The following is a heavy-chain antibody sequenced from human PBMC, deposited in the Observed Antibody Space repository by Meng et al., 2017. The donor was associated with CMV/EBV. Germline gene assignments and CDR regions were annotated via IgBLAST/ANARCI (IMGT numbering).Heavy chain of an antibody. CDR2: IYYSGST. J-gene: IGHJ6*02. Sequence: ESLKISCTVSGGSISSYYWSWIRQPPGKGLEWIGYIYYSGSTNYNPSLKSRVTISVDTSKNQFSLKLSSVTAADTAVYYCARAATIFEYYGMDVWGQGTTVTVSS. V-gene: IGHV4-59*01. D-gene: IGHD3-3*01. CDR1: GGSISSYY. CDR3: ARAATIFEYYGMDV.